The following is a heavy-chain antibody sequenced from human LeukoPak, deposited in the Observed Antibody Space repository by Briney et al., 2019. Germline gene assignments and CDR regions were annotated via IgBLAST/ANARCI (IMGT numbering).Heavy chain of an antibody. CDR1: GGSISSGGYY. D-gene: IGHD1-26*01. CDR2: IYYSGTT. Sequence: SQTLSLTCTISGGSISSGGYYWSWIRQHPGKGLEWIGDIYYSGTTYYNPSLKSRVTISVDTSKNQFSLKLSSVTAEDTAVYYCAREFTSTIHFDYWGQGTLVTVSS. CDR3: AREFTSTIHFDY. J-gene: IGHJ4*02. V-gene: IGHV4-31*03.